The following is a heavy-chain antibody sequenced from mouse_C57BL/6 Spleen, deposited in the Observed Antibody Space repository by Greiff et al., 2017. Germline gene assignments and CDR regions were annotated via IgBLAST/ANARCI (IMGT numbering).Heavy chain of an antibody. CDR1: GYTFTDYN. CDR3: ARSEFRTQGDFAY. J-gene: IGHJ3*01. Sequence: EVKLVESGPELVKPGASVKIPCKASGYTFTDYNMDWVKQSPGKSLEWIGNINPNNGGTIYNQKFKGKATLTVDKSSSTAYMELRSLTSEDTAVYYCARSEFRTQGDFAYWGQGTLVTVSA. V-gene: IGHV1-18*01. CDR2: INPNNGGT. D-gene: IGHD3-3*01.